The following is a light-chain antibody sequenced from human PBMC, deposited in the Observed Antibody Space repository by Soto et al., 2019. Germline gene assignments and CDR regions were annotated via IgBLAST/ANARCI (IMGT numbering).Light chain of an antibody. CDR3: KQSYNTLPT. J-gene: IGKJ1*01. V-gene: IGKV1-39*01. Sequence: DIQMTQSPTSLSASVGDRVTITCRPSQSISSYLNWYQQKPGKAPKLLNYAASTLQSGVPSGFSGSGSGTDLTLTISSPQPADFATYYCKQSYNTLPTFGQGTKVDIK. CDR2: AAS. CDR1: QSISSY.